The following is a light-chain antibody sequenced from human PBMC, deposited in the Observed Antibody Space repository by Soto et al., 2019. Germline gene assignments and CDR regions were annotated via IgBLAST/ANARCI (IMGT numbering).Light chain of an antibody. CDR2: G. CDR1: SSNIGAGYD. J-gene: IGLJ3*02. V-gene: IGLV1-40*01. CDR3: QSYDSSLSASGV. Sequence: QSVLTQPPSVSGAPGQRVTISCTGSSSNIGAGYDVHWYQQLPGTAPKVLIYGNDRFSGSKSGTSASLAITGLQAEDEADYYCQSYDSSLSASGVFGGGTKVTVL.